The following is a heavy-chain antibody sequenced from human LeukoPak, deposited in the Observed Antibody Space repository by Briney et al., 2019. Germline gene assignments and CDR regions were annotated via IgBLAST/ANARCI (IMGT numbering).Heavy chain of an antibody. J-gene: IGHJ4*02. V-gene: IGHV4-34*01. CDR3: ARDRATGVLDH. Sequence: PSETLSLTCAVYGGSFSGYYWSWIRQPPGKGLEWIGEINHSGSTNYNPYLKSRVTISVDTSKNQFSLKLSSVTAADTAVYFCARDRATGVLDHWGLGTLVTVSS. D-gene: IGHD1-14*01. CDR2: INHSGST. CDR1: GGSFSGYY.